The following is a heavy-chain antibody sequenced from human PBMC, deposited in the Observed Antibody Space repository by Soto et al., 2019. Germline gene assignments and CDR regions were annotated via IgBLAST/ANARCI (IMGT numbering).Heavy chain of an antibody. CDR3: ARSPYNGGWEFDY. CDR1: GGTFSRNG. CDR2: IIPIFGKP. Sequence: QVQLMQSGAEVKKPGSSVKVSCKASGGTFSRNGISWVRQAPGQGLEWKGGIIPIFGKPNYAQKFQGRVTITADEITSTAYMELSSLRSEDTAVYYCARSPYNGGWEFDYWGQGTLVTVSS. V-gene: IGHV1-69*01. D-gene: IGHD6-19*01. J-gene: IGHJ4*02.